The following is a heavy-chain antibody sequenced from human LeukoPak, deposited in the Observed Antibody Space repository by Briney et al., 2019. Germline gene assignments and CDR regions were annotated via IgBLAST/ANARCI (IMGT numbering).Heavy chain of an antibody. J-gene: IGHJ4*02. CDR2: IIPILGIA. CDR1: GGTFSSYA. V-gene: IGHV1-69*04. Sequence: SVKVSCKASGGTFSSYAISWVRQAPGQGLEWMGRIIPILGIANYAQKFQGRVTITADKPTSTAYMELSSLRSEDTAVYYCAGVLHYYDSSGYPNWGQGTLVTVSS. CDR3: AGVLHYYDSSGYPN. D-gene: IGHD3-22*01.